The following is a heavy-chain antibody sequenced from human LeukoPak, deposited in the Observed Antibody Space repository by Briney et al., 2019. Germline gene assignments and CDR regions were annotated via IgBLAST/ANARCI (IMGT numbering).Heavy chain of an antibody. J-gene: IGHJ4*02. CDR3: ARARQRQWLVH. CDR2: INAYNGNT. V-gene: IGHV1-18*01. Sequence: ASVKVSCKASGYTFTSYGISWVRQAPGQGLEWMGWINAYNGNTNYAQKLQGRVTMTTDTSTSTAYMELRSLRSDGTAVYYCARARQRQWLVHWGQGTLVTVSS. CDR1: GYTFTSYG. D-gene: IGHD6-19*01.